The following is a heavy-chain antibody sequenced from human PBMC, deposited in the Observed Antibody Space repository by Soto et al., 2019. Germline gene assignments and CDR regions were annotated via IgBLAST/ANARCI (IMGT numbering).Heavy chain of an antibody. CDR1: GGSIRDYF. V-gene: IGHV4-59*01. Sequence: SGTLSLTCTVSGGSIRDYFWTWIRQPPGKGLEWIGYIYYSGRTNYNPSLKSRVSISVDTSKNHFSLQLRSVTAADTAVYYCARVGGDDFGDSGGFDYWGQGTLVTVSS. CDR2: IYYSGRT. J-gene: IGHJ4*02. D-gene: IGHD4-17*01. CDR3: ARVGGDDFGDSGGFDY.